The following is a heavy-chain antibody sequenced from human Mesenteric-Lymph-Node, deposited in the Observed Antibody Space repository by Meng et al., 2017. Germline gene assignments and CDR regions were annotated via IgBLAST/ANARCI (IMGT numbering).Heavy chain of an antibody. J-gene: IGHJ4*02. CDR3: ASTSPQFDY. CDR1: GYTLTELS. D-gene: IGHD2-2*01. Sequence: QVQLGQSGAEVKKPGASVKVSCKVSGYTLTELSMHWVRQAPGRGLEWMGGLDPEDGETIYAQKFQGRVTMTRNTSISTAYMELSSLRSEDTAVYYCASTSPQFDYWGQGTLVTVSS. CDR2: LDPEDGET. V-gene: IGHV1-24*01.